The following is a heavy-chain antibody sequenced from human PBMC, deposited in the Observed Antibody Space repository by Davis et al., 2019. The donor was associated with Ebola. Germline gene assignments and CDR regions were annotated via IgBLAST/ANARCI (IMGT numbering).Heavy chain of an antibody. V-gene: IGHV1-69*13. CDR1: GGTLTRNA. Sequence: SVKVSCKASGGTLTRNAISWVRQAPGQGLEWMGGIIPIFGTPNYAPKFQGRVRITADESTSTAYMELSSLRPDDTAVYYCARGPSVATAHYFDYWGQGTLVTVSS. D-gene: IGHD2-21*02. CDR2: IIPIFGTP. CDR3: ARGPSVATAHYFDY. J-gene: IGHJ4*02.